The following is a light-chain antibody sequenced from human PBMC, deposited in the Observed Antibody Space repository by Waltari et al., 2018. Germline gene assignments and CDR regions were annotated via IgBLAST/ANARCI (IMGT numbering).Light chain of an antibody. CDR1: NFGDKY. J-gene: IGLJ3*02. CDR3: QAWDNAIAL. CDR2: QDN. V-gene: IGLV3-1*01. Sequence: SYELTQPPSGSVSPGQPANITCPAANFGDKYVCWYRQRPGQPPVLVIYQDNRRPSGIPERFSASNSGNTATLIISGTQAMDEADYYCQAWDNAIALFGGGTKLTVL.